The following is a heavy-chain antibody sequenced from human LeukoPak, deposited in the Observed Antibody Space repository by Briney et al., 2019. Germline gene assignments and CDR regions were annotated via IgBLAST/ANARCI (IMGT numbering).Heavy chain of an antibody. D-gene: IGHD5-18*01. CDR3: ARDGYSYGNYYYYYGMDV. V-gene: IGHV4-59*01. Sequence: SETLSLTCAVYGGSFSGYYWSWIRQPPGKGLEWIGYIYYSGSTNYNPSLKSRVTISVDTSKNQFSLKLSSVTAADTAVYYCARDGYSYGNYYYYYGMDVWGQGTTVTVSS. CDR1: GGSFSGYY. CDR2: IYYSGST. J-gene: IGHJ6*02.